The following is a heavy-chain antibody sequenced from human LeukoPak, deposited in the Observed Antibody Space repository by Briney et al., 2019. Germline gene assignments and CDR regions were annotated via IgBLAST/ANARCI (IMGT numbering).Heavy chain of an antibody. CDR3: ARDNRHYDFWSGYSGGHNWFDP. CDR2: ISYDGSNK. D-gene: IGHD3-3*01. Sequence: PGGSLRLSCAASGFTFSSYAMSWVRQAPGKGLEWVAVISYDGSNKYYADSVKGRFTISRDNSKNTLYLQMNSLRAEDTAVYYCARDNRHYDFWSGYSGGHNWFDPWGQGTLVTVSS. J-gene: IGHJ5*02. V-gene: IGHV3-30-3*01. CDR1: GFTFSSYA.